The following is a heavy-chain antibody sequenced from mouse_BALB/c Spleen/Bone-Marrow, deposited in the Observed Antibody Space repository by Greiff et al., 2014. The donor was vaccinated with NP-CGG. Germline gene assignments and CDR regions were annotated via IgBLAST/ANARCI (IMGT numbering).Heavy chain of an antibody. Sequence: EVQRVESGPSLVKPSQTLSLTCSVTGDSINSGYWNWIRKFPGNKLEYMGYISYSGSTYYNPPLKSRISITRDTSKNQYYLQLNSVTTEDTATYYCARYDGYSFDYWGQGTTLTVSS. CDR2: ISYSGST. CDR3: ARYDGYSFDY. J-gene: IGHJ2*01. CDR1: GDSINSGY. D-gene: IGHD2-3*01. V-gene: IGHV3-8*02.